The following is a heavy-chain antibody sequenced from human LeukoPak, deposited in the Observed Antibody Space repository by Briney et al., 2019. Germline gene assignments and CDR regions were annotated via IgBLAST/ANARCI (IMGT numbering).Heavy chain of an antibody. CDR2: IYYSGST. J-gene: IGHJ4*02. CDR3: ARVTAYSIALNY. CDR1: GGSISSSSYY. Sequence: PSETLSLTCTVSGGSISSSSYYWGWIRQPPGKGLEWIGSIYYSGSTYYNPSLKSRVTISVDTSKNQFPLKLSSVTAADTAVYYCARVTAYSIALNYWGQGTLVTVSS. D-gene: IGHD4-11*01. V-gene: IGHV4-39*01.